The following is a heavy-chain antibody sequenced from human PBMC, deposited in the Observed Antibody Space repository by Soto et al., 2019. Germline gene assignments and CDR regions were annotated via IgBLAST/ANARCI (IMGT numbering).Heavy chain of an antibody. CDR2: IAYEGSNK. D-gene: IGHD3-10*01. CDR1: VFTFISYG. V-gene: IGHV3-30*18. CDR3: AKDMVKAITMVRGVIYP. Sequence: PGWSLRLSCASSVFTFISYGMHGVRQAPGKGLEWVAVIAYEGSNKYYADSVKGRFTISRDNSKTTLSLQMNSLRAEDTAVYYCAKDMVKAITMVRGVIYPWGQGTLVTVSS. J-gene: IGHJ5*02.